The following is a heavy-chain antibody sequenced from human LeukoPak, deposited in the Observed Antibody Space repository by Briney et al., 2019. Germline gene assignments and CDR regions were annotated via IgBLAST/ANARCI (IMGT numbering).Heavy chain of an antibody. D-gene: IGHD6-13*01. V-gene: IGHV1-18*01. CDR3: ARGIAAAGGDY. CDR2: ISAYNGNT. CDR1: GYTFTNYG. Sequence: ASVKVSCKTSGYTFTNYGVTWVRQAPGEGLEWMGWISAYNGNTNYAQKLQGRVTMTTDTSTSTAYMELRSLRSDDTAVYYCARGIAAAGGDYWGQGTLVTVSS. J-gene: IGHJ4*02.